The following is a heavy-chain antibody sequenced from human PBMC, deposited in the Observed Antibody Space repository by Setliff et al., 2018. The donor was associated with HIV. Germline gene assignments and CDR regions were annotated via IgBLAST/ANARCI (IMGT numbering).Heavy chain of an antibody. D-gene: IGHD2-8*01. CDR2: LYYSGST. CDR3: ARGQLYCTNGVCYTCYYGI. V-gene: IGHV4-39*07. CDR1: GGSIRSSNYY. Sequence: PSETLSLTCTVSGGSIRSSNYYWGWIRQPPGKGLEWIGSLYYSGSTYYNPSLRSRVTISVDTSKNQFSLRLSSVTAADTAVYYCARGQLYCTNGVCYTCYYGIWGQGTLVTVSS. J-gene: IGHJ4*02.